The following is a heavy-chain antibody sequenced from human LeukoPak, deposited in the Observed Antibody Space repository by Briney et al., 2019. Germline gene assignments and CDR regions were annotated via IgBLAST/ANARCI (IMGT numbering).Heavy chain of an antibody. V-gene: IGHV1-69*01. D-gene: IGHD1-20*01. CDR3: ARSVNWNDGFWFDT. J-gene: IGHJ5*02. CDR2: IIPIFGSA. Sequence: SVKVSCKASGGTFSSYAISWVRQAPGQGLEWMGGIIPIFGSANSAQKFQGRVTITADESTSTAYMELTSLRSEDTAVYYCARSVNWNDGFWFDTWGQGTLVTVSS. CDR1: GGTFSSYA.